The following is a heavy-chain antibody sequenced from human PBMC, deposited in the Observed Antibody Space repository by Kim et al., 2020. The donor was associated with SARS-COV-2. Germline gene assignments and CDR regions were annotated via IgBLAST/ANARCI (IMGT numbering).Heavy chain of an antibody. CDR3: AKGGDGYNFVAFDI. Sequence: DSGKGRFTISRDNAKNTRYLQMNSRRAEDTAVYYCAKGGDGYNFVAFDIWGQGTMVTVSS. V-gene: IGHV3-23*01. J-gene: IGHJ3*02. D-gene: IGHD5-12*01.